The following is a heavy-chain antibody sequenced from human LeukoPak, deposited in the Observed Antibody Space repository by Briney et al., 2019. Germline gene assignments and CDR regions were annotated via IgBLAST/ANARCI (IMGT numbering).Heavy chain of an antibody. CDR2: VKEDGTEK. CDR3: ATYSSGWVHGFPYYYYYGMDV. D-gene: IGHD6-19*01. J-gene: IGHJ6*02. CDR1: GFTFSNFW. V-gene: IGHV3-7*03. Sequence: GGSLRLSCAASGFTFSNFWMSWVRQAPGKGLEWVADVKEDGTEKYYVDSVKGRFTISRDNGENSLYLQMNSLRAEDTAVYYCATYSSGWVHGFPYYYYYGMDVWGQGTTVTVSS.